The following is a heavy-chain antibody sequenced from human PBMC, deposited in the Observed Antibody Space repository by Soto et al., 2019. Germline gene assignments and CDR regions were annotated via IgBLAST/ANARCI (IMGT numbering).Heavy chain of an antibody. CDR2: MNPNSGNT. Sequence: QVQLVQSGAEVKKPGASVKVSCKASGYTFTSYDINWVRQATGQGLEWMGWMNPNSGNTGYAQKFQGRVTMTRNTSISTAYMELSSLRSEDTAVYYCARGGYGDYNNYYYYYDMDVWGKGTTVTVSS. D-gene: IGHD4-17*01. V-gene: IGHV1-8*01. CDR3: ARGGYGDYNNYYYYYDMDV. J-gene: IGHJ6*03. CDR1: GYTFTSYD.